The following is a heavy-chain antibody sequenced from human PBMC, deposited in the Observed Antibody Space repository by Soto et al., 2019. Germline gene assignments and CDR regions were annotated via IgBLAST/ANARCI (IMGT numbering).Heavy chain of an antibody. CDR2: IYYSGST. V-gene: IGHV4-39*01. CDR3: ARRRITIFGVAHTFDY. D-gene: IGHD3-3*01. CDR1: GGSISSSSYY. J-gene: IGHJ4*02. Sequence: VSGGSISSSSYYWGWIRQPPGKGLEWIGSIYYSGSTYYNPSLKSRVTISVDTSKNQFSLKLSSVTAADTAVYYCARRRITIFGVAHTFDYWGQGTLVTVSS.